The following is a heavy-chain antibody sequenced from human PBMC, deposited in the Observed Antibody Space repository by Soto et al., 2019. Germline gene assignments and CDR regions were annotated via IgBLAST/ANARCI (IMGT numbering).Heavy chain of an antibody. D-gene: IGHD5-12*01. V-gene: IGHV4-31*03. CDR3: ARANSNRNSGYDLPQTDAFDI. J-gene: IGHJ3*02. CDR1: GGSISSGGYY. Sequence: QVQLQESGPGLVKPSQTLSLTCTVSGGSISSGGYYWSWIRQHPGKGLEWIGYIYYSGSTYYNPYLKSRVPISVDTSKNQFSLKLSSVTAADTAVYYCARANSNRNSGYDLPQTDAFDIWGQGTMVTVSS. CDR2: IYYSGST.